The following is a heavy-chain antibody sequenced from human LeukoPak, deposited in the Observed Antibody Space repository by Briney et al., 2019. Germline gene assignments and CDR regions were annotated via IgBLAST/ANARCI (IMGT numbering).Heavy chain of an antibody. CDR1: GFTFDDYA. J-gene: IGHJ5*02. CDR2: FSWNSGSI. CDR3: AKVGRRCSGGSCYYWFDP. Sequence: GGSLRLSCAASGFTFDDYAMHWVRQAPGKGLEWVSGFSWNSGSIGYADSVKGRFTISRDNAKNSLYLQMNSLRAEDTALYYCAKVGRRCSGGSCYYWFDPWGQGTLVTVSS. V-gene: IGHV3-9*01. D-gene: IGHD2-15*01.